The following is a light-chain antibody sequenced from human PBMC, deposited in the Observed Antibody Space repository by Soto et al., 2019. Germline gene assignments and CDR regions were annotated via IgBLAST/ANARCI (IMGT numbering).Light chain of an antibody. V-gene: IGKV1-39*01. J-gene: IGKJ1*01. CDR3: QHYNSDLEP. CDR2: DAS. CDR1: QSVXSY. Sequence: TQSASYLCATAGERVTIACRASQSVXSYLSWYQPKPGKAPKLLXDDASSLQRGGPSRFSGSGSGTDFTFTISSLQPEYIAKYYFQHYNSDLEPFGQGTKVDIK.